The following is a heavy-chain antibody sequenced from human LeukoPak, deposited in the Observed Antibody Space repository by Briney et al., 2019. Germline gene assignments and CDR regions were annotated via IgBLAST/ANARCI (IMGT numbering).Heavy chain of an antibody. Sequence: SETLSLTCAVYGGSFSGYYWSWIRQPPGKGLEWIGEINHSGSTNYNPSLKSRVTISVDTSKNQFSLKLSSVTAADTAVYYCAREGGSGYSGYEDYWGQGTLVTVSS. D-gene: IGHD5-12*01. CDR3: AREGGSGYSGYEDY. CDR2: INHSGST. J-gene: IGHJ4*02. V-gene: IGHV4-34*01. CDR1: GGSFSGYY.